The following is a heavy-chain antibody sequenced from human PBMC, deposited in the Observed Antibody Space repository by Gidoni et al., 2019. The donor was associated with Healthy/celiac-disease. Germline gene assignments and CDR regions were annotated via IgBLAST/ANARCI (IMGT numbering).Heavy chain of an antibody. J-gene: IGHJ4*02. Sequence: QVQLQESGPGLVKPSQTLSLTCTVSGCSISCGGYSWSWIRQHPGKGLEWIGYIYYSGSTYYNPSLKSRVTISVDTSKNQFSLKLSSVTAADTAVYYCARTGEFYANYYFDYWGQGTLVTVSS. V-gene: IGHV4-31*03. CDR3: ARTGEFYANYYFDY. CDR1: GCSISCGGYS. D-gene: IGHD7-27*01. CDR2: IYYSGST.